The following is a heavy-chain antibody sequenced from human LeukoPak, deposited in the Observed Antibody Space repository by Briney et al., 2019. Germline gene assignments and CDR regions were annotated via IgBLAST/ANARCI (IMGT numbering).Heavy chain of an antibody. Sequence: GGSLRLSCAASGFTFSSYGMHWVRQAPGKGLEWVAVISYDGSNKYYADSVKGRFTISRDNSKNTLYLQMNSLRAEDAAVYYCATPYLYSSSDYWGQGTLVTVSS. V-gene: IGHV3-30*03. D-gene: IGHD6-13*01. CDR2: ISYDGSNK. J-gene: IGHJ4*02. CDR3: ATPYLYSSSDY. CDR1: GFTFSSYG.